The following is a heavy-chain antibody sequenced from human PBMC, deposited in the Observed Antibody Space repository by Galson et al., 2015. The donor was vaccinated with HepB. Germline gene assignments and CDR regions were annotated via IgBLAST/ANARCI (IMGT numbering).Heavy chain of an antibody. J-gene: IGHJ4*02. Sequence: SVTVSCKASGYTFTSYGISWVRQAPGQGLEWMGWISAYNGNTNYAQKLQGRVTMTTDTSTSTAYMELRSLRSDDTAVYYCAWALKPAAAFDYWGQGTLVTVSS. CDR2: ISAYNGNT. CDR3: AWALKPAAAFDY. D-gene: IGHD2-2*01. V-gene: IGHV1-18*04. CDR1: GYTFTSYG.